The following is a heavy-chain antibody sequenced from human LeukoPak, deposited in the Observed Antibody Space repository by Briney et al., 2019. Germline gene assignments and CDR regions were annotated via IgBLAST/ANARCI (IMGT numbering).Heavy chain of an antibody. CDR3: ARAGWFGELLLDY. CDR2: INPSGGST. V-gene: IGHV1-46*01. D-gene: IGHD3-10*01. J-gene: IGHJ4*02. CDR1: GYTFTSYY. Sequence: GASVKVSCKASGYTFTSYYMHWVRQAPGQGLEWMGIINPSGGSTSYAQKFQGRVTMTRGMSTSTVYMELSSLRSEDTAVYYCARAGWFGELLLDYWGQGTLVTVSS.